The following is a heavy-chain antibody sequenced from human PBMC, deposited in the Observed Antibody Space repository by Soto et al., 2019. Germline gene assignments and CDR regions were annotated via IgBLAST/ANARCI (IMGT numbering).Heavy chain of an antibody. CDR3: ATGITTSGYRRYMHA. CDR2: VIPMHGSE. CDR1: GGSFNGYF. D-gene: IGHD1-20*01. V-gene: IGHV1-69*08. J-gene: IGHJ6*03. Sequence: VQLVQSGAEMKKPGSSVRVSCKASGGSFNGYFITWVRQAPGQGLEWVGRVIPMHGSESHARKFGDRITLTADTLTNTAILDLSSRHSDDTAVYYCATGITTSGYRRYMHARGSGSNDTVSS.